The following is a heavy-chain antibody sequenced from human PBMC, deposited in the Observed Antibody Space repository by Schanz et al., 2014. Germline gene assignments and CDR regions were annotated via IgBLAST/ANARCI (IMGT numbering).Heavy chain of an antibody. CDR3: GRGFSRSYIDF. J-gene: IGHJ4*02. CDR1: GYTFTTYY. Sequence: QVQLLQSGAEVKKPGASMKVSCKASGYTFTTYYMLWVRQAPGQGLEWMGIINPSGGSTRYGQKFQVRITETTNTSTSTVYLELSSLRSDDTAVYYCGRGFSRSYIDFWGQGTLITVSS. CDR2: INPSGGST. D-gene: IGHD6-6*01. V-gene: IGHV1-46*03.